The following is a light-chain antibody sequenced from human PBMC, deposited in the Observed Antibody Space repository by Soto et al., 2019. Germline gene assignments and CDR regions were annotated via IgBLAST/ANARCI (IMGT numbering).Light chain of an antibody. CDR3: QQFAGS. CDR2: GAS. CDR1: QSVSPSS. Sequence: EILLTQSPGTLSLSPGERATLSCRASQSVSPSSLAWYQQRPGQSPRLLIYGASSRATGIPDRFSGRGSGTDFTLIISRLEPEDFAVYYCQQFAGSFGGGTKWIS. V-gene: IGKV3-20*01. J-gene: IGKJ4*02.